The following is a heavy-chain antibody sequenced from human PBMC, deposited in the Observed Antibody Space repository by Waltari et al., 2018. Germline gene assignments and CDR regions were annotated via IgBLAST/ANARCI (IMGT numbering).Heavy chain of an antibody. J-gene: IGHJ4*02. CDR2: INPNSGGT. D-gene: IGHD6-13*01. CDR3: ATVIEISSSWTYYFDY. Sequence: QVQLVQSGAEVKKPGASVKVSCKASGYTFTGYYMHCVRQAPGQGLEWMGRINPNSGGTNYAQKFQGRVTMTRDTSISTAYMELSRLRSDDTAVYYCATVIEISSSWTYYFDYWGQGTLVTVSS. CDR1: GYTFTGYY. V-gene: IGHV1-2*06.